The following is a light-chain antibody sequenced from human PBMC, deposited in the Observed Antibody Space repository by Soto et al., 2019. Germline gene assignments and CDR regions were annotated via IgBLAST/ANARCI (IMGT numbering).Light chain of an antibody. V-gene: IGKV3-20*01. CDR1: QSVTSGY. CDR2: AVS. J-gene: IGKJ1*01. Sequence: PAESASVSCRSSQSVTSGYLAWYQQKPGQAPRLLIYAVSSRAAGIPDRFSGSESGTDFTLTISRLEPEDFAVYYCHQYGSSPQTFGQGTNLDIK. CDR3: HQYGSSPQT.